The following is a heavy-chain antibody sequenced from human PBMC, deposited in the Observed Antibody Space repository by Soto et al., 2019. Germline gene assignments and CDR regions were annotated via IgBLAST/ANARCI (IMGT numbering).Heavy chain of an antibody. Sequence: QVPLVQSGAEVKKPGSSVKVSCKASGGTFSSYALSWLRQAPGQGLEWMGGIIPIFGTANYAQKFQGRVTSTADESTSTAYMELSSWRSEDTAVYYSVISVRVVGGGMDVWGQGTTVTVSS. CDR3: VISVRVVGGGMDV. D-gene: IGHD1-26*01. V-gene: IGHV1-69*01. CDR1: GGTFSSYA. CDR2: IIPIFGTA. J-gene: IGHJ6*02.